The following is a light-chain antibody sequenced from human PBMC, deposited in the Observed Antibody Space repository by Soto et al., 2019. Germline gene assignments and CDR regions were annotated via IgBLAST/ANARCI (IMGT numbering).Light chain of an antibody. Sequence: QSVLTQPASVSWSPGQSITISCTGISSDVGGYNYVSWYQQLPGKAPKLIIYDVSNRPSGVSNRFSASKSANAASLTISGLQAEDEADYYCSSYTSSSTLYVFGTGTRSPS. CDR1: SSDVGGYNY. CDR3: SSYTSSSTLYV. V-gene: IGLV2-14*03. CDR2: DVS. J-gene: IGLJ1*01.